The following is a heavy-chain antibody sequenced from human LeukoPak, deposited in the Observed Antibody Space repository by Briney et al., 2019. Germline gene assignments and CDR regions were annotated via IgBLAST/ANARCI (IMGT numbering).Heavy chain of an antibody. CDR1: GFTFSSYG. J-gene: IGHJ6*02. V-gene: IGHV3-30*18. CDR3: AKDETWGRAPAYSYYYYYYGMDV. CDR2: ISYDGSNK. Sequence: GRSLRLSCAASGFTFSSYGMHWVRQAPGKGLEWVAVISYDGSNKYYADSVKGRFTISRDNSKNTLYLQMNSLRAEDTAVYYCAKDETWGRAPAYSYYYYYYGMDVWGQGTTVTVSS. D-gene: IGHD7-27*01.